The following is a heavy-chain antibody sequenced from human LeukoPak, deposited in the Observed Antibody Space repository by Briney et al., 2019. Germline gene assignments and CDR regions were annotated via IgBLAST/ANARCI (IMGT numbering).Heavy chain of an antibody. J-gene: IGHJ4*02. CDR3: AGIRYNLDY. Sequence: SETLSLTCAVYGGSFSGYYWSWIRQPPGKGLEWIGEINHSGSTNYNPSLKSRVTISVDMAKNQFSLKLSSVTAADTAVYYCAGIRYNLDYWGQGTLVSVSS. CDR1: GGSFSGYY. D-gene: IGHD1-1*01. CDR2: INHSGST. V-gene: IGHV4-34*01.